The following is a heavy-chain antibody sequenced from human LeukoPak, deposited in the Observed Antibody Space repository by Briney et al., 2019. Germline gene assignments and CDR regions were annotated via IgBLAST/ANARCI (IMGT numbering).Heavy chain of an antibody. CDR1: KFTFSDFW. CDR2: MYSGGDT. D-gene: IGHD6-19*01. Sequence: GGSLRLSCAASKFTFSDFWMSWVRQAPGKGLEWVSAMYSGGDTYYADSVKGRFTISRDNSKNTLYLQMNSLRAEDTAVYYRARAPSGWYFDSWGQGTLVTVSS. J-gene: IGHJ4*02. V-gene: IGHV3-66*01. CDR3: ARAPSGWYFDS.